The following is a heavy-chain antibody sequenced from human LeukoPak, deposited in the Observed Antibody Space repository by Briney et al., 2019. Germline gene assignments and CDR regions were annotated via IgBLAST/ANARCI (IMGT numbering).Heavy chain of an antibody. CDR3: ARAIVDHYDLGGYLYYFDY. D-gene: IGHD3-22*01. CDR2: ISSSSTTT. CDR1: GFTFSSYA. J-gene: IGHJ4*02. V-gene: IGHV3-48*01. Sequence: GGSLRLSCAASGFTFSSYAMSWVRQAPGKGLEWVSYISSSSTTTYYADSVKGRFTISRDNVKKSLYLQMNSLRAEDTAVYYCARAIVDHYDLGGYLYYFDYWGQGTLVTVSS.